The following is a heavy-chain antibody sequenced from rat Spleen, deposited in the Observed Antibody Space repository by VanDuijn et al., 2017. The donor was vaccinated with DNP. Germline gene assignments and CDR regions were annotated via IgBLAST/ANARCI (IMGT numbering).Heavy chain of an antibody. CDR2: ISFNGGNT. V-gene: IGHV5S11*01. CDR1: GFTFSDYY. Sequence: EVQLVESGGGLVQPGRSMKLSCAASGFTFSDYYMSWVRQAPTKGLEWVASISFNGGNTYYRDSVKGRFFISRDNAKNTLYLQVDSLRSDETATYYCARRHYGSKYYFDYWGQGVMVTVSS. CDR3: ARRHYGSKYYFDY. J-gene: IGHJ2*01. D-gene: IGHD1-11*01.